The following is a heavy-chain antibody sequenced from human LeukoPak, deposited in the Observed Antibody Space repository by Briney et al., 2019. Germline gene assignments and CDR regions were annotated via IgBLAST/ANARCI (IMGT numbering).Heavy chain of an antibody. CDR1: GYTFTIYD. J-gene: IGHJ4*02. CDR3: ARGSGLGEFDY. CDR2: MNPNSGNT. Sequence: ASVTVSFKSSGYTFTIYDINWVRQAPGQGLEWMGWMNPNSGNTGYAQKFQGRVTMTRNTSISTAYMELSSLRSEDTAVYYCARGSGLGEFDYWGQGTLVTVSS. V-gene: IGHV1-8*01.